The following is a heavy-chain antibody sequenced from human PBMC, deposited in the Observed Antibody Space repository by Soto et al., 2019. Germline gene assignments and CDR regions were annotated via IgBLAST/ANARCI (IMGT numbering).Heavy chain of an antibody. CDR1: GGSISSCY. J-gene: IGHJ4*02. CDR3: ARGGYYGSGSYYLDY. V-gene: IGHV4-59*01. Sequence: PSETLSLTCTVSGGSISSCYWSWIRQPPGKGLEWIGYIYYSGSTNYNPSLKSRVTISVDTSKNQFSLKLSSVTAADTAVYYCARGGYYGSGSYYLDYWGQGTLVTVSS. CDR2: IYYSGST. D-gene: IGHD3-10*01.